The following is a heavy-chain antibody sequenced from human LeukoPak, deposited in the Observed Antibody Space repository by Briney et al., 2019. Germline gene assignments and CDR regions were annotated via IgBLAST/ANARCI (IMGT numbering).Heavy chain of an antibody. CDR3: ARRGAAGKYYYYYIDV. J-gene: IGHJ6*03. V-gene: IGHV5-51*01. CDR2: IYPDDCNT. Sequence: GASLQISSESAGFNFPIYWNCGGRRLPGEGLEGMGSIYPDDCNTIYDPSFQGRVTISADKSINTSYLELSSLKAADTAVYYYARRGAAGKYYYYYIDVWGKGTAVTVSS. CDR1: GFNFPIYW. D-gene: IGHD6-13*01.